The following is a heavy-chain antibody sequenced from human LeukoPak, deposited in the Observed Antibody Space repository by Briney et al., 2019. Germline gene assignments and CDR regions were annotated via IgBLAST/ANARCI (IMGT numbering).Heavy chain of an antibody. D-gene: IGHD2-15*01. CDR3: ARVGYCSGGSCFYYYGMDV. CDR2: LSGGGDTT. CDR1: GFTFNNYA. Sequence: GGSLRLSCAASGFTFNNYAMSWVRQAPGKGLEWVSALSGGGDTTYYPDSVKGRFTISRDNSKNTLYLQMNSLRAEDTAVYYCARVGYCSGGSCFYYYGMDVWGKGTTVTVSS. J-gene: IGHJ6*04. V-gene: IGHV3-23*01.